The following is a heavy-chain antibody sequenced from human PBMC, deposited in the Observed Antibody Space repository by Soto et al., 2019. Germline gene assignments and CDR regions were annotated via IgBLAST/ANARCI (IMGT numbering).Heavy chain of an antibody. J-gene: IGHJ6*02. D-gene: IGHD3-10*01. V-gene: IGHV1-3*01. Sequence: ASVKVSCKASGYTFTSYAMHWVRQAPGQRLEWMGWINAGNGNTKYSQKFQGRVTITRDTSASTAYMELSSLRSEDTAVYYCARDRSGYYGSGDYYYYYGMDVWGQGTTVTVSS. CDR3: ARDRSGYYGSGDYYYYYGMDV. CDR1: GYTFTSYA. CDR2: INAGNGNT.